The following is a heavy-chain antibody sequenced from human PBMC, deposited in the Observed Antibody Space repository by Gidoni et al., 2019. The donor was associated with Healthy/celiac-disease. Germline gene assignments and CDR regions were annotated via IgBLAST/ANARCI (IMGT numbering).Heavy chain of an antibody. CDR3: AKVNYDFWSGQPGFDP. CDR2: ISGSGGST. Sequence: EVQLLESGGGLVQPGGSLRLSCAASGFTFSSYAMSWVRQAPGKGLEWVSAISGSGGSTYYADSVKGRFTISRDNSKNTLYLQMNSLRAEDTAVYYCAKVNYDFWSGQPGFDPWGQGTLVTVSS. V-gene: IGHV3-23*01. CDR1: GFTFSSYA. J-gene: IGHJ5*02. D-gene: IGHD3-3*01.